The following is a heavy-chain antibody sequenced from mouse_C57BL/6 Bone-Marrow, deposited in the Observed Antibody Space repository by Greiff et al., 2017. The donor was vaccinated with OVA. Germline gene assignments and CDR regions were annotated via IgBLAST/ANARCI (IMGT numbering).Heavy chain of an antibody. Sequence: VQLLQPGAELVKPGASVKLSCKASGYTFTSYWMQWVKQRPGQGLEWIGEIDPSGSCTNYNQKFKGQATLTVDTSSSTAYMQLSSLTSEDSAVYDCAREAYDYGGYFDYWGRGTALTVSS. V-gene: IGHV1-50*01. CDR3: AREAYDYGGYFDY. J-gene: IGHJ2*01. CDR2: IDPSGSCT. D-gene: IGHD2-4*01. CDR1: GYTFTSYW.